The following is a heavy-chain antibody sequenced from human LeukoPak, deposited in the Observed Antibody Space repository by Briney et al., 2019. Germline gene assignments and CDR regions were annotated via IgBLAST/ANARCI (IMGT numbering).Heavy chain of an antibody. V-gene: IGHV3-21*01. Sequence: GESLRLSCAASGFTFSSYTMNWVRQAPGKGLEWVSSISSSSGDIYYADSLRGRFTISRDNAKNSLYLQMNSLRAEDTAVYYCARVGPSYGHVDFWGQGTLVTVSS. J-gene: IGHJ4*02. CDR3: ARVGPSYGHVDF. CDR2: ISSSSGDI. CDR1: GFTFSSYT. D-gene: IGHD5-18*01.